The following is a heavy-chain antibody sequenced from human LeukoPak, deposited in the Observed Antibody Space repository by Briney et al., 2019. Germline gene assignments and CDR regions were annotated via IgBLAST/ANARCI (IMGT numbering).Heavy chain of an antibody. J-gene: IGHJ4*02. Sequence: GGSLRLSCAASGFTFSSYGMHWVRQAPGKGLEWVAVISYDGSNKYYADSVKGRFTISRDNSKNTLYLQMNSLRAEDTAVYYCAKIKTSGSGYDDYWGQGTLVTVSS. CDR1: GFTFSSYG. D-gene: IGHD3-22*01. CDR3: AKIKTSGSGYDDY. V-gene: IGHV3-30*18. CDR2: ISYDGSNK.